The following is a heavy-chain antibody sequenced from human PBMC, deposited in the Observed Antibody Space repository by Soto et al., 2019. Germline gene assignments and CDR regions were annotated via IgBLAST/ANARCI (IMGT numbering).Heavy chain of an antibody. CDR3: ARALDFWSAYFDY. Sequence: GESLKISCKGSGYSFTSYWISWVRQMPGKGLEWMGRIDPSDSYTNYSPSFQGHVTISRDNSKNTLYLQMNSLRTEDTAVYYCARALDFWSAYFDYWGQGSLVTVSS. J-gene: IGHJ4*02. CDR1: GYSFTSYW. CDR2: IDPSDSYT. V-gene: IGHV5-10-1*01. D-gene: IGHD3-3*01.